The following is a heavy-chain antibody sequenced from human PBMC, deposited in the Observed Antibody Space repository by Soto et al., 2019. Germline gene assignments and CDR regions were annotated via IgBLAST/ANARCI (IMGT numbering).Heavy chain of an antibody. CDR3: ARVGSGYDSYYFDY. Sequence: TLSLTCTVSGGSISSGDYYWSWIRQPPGKGLEWIGYIYYSGSTYYNPSLKSRVTISVDTSKNQFSLKLSSVTAADTAVYYCARVGSGYDSYYFDYWGQGTLVTVSS. CDR2: IYYSGST. CDR1: GGSISSGDYY. D-gene: IGHD5-12*01. J-gene: IGHJ4*02. V-gene: IGHV4-30-4*01.